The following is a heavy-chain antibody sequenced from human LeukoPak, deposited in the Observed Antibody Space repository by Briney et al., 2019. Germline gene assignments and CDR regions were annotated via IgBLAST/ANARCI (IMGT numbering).Heavy chain of an antibody. D-gene: IGHD5-12*01. CDR1: GYTFTGYY. CDR3: ARDRGYSGYDFDY. J-gene: IGHJ4*02. Sequence: GASVKVSCKASGYTFTGYYMHWVRQAPGQGLEWMGWINPNSGGTNYAQKFQGRVTMTRDTSISTAYMELSRLRSDDTAVYYCARDRGYSGYDFDYWGQGTLATVSS. V-gene: IGHV1-2*02. CDR2: INPNSGGT.